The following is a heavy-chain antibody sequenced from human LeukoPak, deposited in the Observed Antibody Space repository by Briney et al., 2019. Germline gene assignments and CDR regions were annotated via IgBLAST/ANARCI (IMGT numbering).Heavy chain of an antibody. CDR1: GGSISSSSYY. CDR3: ARHGGAWGSVFYY. D-gene: IGHD3-16*01. J-gene: IGHJ4*02. CDR2: IYYGGST. V-gene: IGHV4-39*01. Sequence: SETLSLTCTVSGGSISSSSYYWGWIRQPPGKGLEWIGSIYYGGSTYYNPSIKSRVTISVDTSKNQFFLKLSSVTAADAAVYYCARHGGAWGSVFYYWGQGTLVTVSS.